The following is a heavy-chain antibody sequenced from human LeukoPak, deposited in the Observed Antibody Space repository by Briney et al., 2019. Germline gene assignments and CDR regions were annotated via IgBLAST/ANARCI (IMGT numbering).Heavy chain of an antibody. CDR1: GGSISSSSYY. D-gene: IGHD5-12*01. V-gene: IGHV4-39*07. J-gene: IGHJ4*02. CDR2: IYYSGST. CDR3: ARGRATFDY. Sequence: SETLSLTCTVSGGSISSSSYYWGWIRQPPGKGLEWIGSIYYSGSTYYNPSLKSRVTISVDTSKNQFSLKLSSVTAADTAVYYCARGRATFDYWGQGTLVTVSS.